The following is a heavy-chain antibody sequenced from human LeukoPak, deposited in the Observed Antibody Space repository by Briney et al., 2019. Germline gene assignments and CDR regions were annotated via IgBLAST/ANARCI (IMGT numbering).Heavy chain of an antibody. CDR1: GGTFSSYA. D-gene: IGHD3-9*01. CDR2: IIPILGIA. V-gene: IGHV1-69*04. CDR3: ARGRYFDWLLYENWFDP. J-gene: IGHJ5*02. Sequence: SVKVSCKASGGTFSSYAISWVRQATGQGLEWMGRIIPILGIANYAQKFQGRVTITADKSTSTAYMELSSLRSEDTAVYYCARGRYFDWLLYENWFDPWGQGTLVTVSS.